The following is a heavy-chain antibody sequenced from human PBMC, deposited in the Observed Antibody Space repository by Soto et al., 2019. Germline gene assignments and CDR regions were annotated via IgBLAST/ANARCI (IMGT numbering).Heavy chain of an antibody. CDR3: AKCSLESGHLHYYSMDV. V-gene: IGHV4-59*01. CDR1: DGSLSSYY. CDR2: ISHSGST. J-gene: IGHJ6*03. D-gene: IGHD3-3*01. Sequence: SETLSLTCTVSDGSLSSYYWSWIRQPPGKGLEWIGHISHSGSTSYNPSLKSRVTVSLDTSQNQFSLKVRSVTAADTAVYYCAKCSLESGHLHYYSMDVWGKGTTVTVS.